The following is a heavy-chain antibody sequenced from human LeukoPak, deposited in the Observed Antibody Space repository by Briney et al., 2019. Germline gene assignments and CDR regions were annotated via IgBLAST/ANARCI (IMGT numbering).Heavy chain of an antibody. Sequence: SETLSLTCAVYGGSFSGDYWSWIRQPPGKGLEWIGEINHSGSTNYNPSLKSRVTISVDTSKNQFSLQLNSVTPEDTAVYYCAREALPKIAVARNWFDPWGQGTLVTVSS. J-gene: IGHJ5*02. V-gene: IGHV4-34*01. D-gene: IGHD6-19*01. CDR3: AREALPKIAVARNWFDP. CDR2: INHSGST. CDR1: GGSFSGDY.